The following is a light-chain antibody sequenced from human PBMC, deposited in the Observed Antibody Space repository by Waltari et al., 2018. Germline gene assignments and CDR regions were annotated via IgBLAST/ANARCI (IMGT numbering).Light chain of an antibody. V-gene: IGLV3-10*01. Sequence: SSELTQAPSVSVSPGQTARITCSGDVLSKKYSYLYQQKSGQAPVLVSYEDNKRPSGIPERFSGSSSGTMATLTISGALMEDEGDYYCFSTDITGNQGFFGGGTKLTVL. CDR2: EDN. CDR1: VLSKKY. J-gene: IGLJ2*01. CDR3: FSTDITGNQGF.